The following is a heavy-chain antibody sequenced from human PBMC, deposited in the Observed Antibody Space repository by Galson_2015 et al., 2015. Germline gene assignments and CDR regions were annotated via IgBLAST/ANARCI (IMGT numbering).Heavy chain of an antibody. D-gene: IGHD2-15*01. Sequence: QSGAEVKKPGESLKISCKGSGYSFPNYWLGWVRQMPGKGLEWMGVIYPGDSNIRYSPSFQGQVTISPDKSISTAYLQWSSLKASDTAIEYCARRYCSGGSCYSSAFDIWGQGTKVTVSS. CDR1: GYSFPNYW. V-gene: IGHV5-51*03. J-gene: IGHJ3*02. CDR2: IYPGDSNI. CDR3: ARRYCSGGSCYSSAFDI.